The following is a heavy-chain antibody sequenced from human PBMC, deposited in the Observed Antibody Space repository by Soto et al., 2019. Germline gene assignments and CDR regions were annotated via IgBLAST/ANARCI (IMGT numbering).Heavy chain of an antibody. Sequence: SETLSLTCTVSGGSISSGGYYWSWIRQHPGKGLEWIGYIYYSGSTYYNPSLKSRVTISVDTSKNQFSLKLSSVTAADTAVYYCARGRSSYTNWFDPRGQGTLVTVSS. V-gene: IGHV4-31*03. CDR2: IYYSGST. CDR3: ARGRSSYTNWFDP. J-gene: IGHJ5*02. D-gene: IGHD1-1*01. CDR1: GGSISSGGYY.